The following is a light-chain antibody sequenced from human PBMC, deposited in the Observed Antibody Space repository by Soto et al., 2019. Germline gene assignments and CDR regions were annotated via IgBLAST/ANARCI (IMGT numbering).Light chain of an antibody. J-gene: IGKJ1*01. Sequence: DIQMTQSPSSLSASVGDRVTITCRASQRISRYLNWYQQKPGKAPNVLIYAASILQSGVPSRFSGSGSGTDFTLTISSLQPEDFATYYCQQSYSTLTWTCGQGTKGDI. CDR1: QRISRY. CDR3: QQSYSTLTWT. V-gene: IGKV1-39*01. CDR2: AAS.